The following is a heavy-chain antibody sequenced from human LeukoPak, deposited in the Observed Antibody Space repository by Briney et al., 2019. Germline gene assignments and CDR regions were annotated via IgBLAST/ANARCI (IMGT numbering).Heavy chain of an antibody. CDR2: IYYSGST. CDR1: GGSISSYY. V-gene: IGHV4-59*01. J-gene: IGHJ4*02. CDR3: ARALDY. Sequence: PSETLSLTCTVSGGSISSYYWSWIRQPPGKGLEWIGYIYYSGSTNYNPSLKSRVTISVDTSRNQFSLKLSSVTAADTAVYYCARALDYWGQGTLVTVSS.